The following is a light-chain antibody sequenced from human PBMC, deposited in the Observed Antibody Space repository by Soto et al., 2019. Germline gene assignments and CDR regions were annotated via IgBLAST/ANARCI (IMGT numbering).Light chain of an antibody. J-gene: IGKJ4*01. Sequence: EIVLTQSPAALSFSPWERSTLSGRASQTVSSSLAWYQQKPGQAPRLLIYGASNRATGIPARFSGSWSGADFTLTISSLEPEDFALYYCQQHINWPLTFGGGTKVDIK. CDR1: QTVSSS. V-gene: IGKV3-11*01. CDR2: GAS. CDR3: QQHINWPLT.